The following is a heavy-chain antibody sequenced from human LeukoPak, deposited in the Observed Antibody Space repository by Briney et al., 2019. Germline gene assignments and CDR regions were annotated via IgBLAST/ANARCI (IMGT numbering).Heavy chain of an antibody. D-gene: IGHD2-2*01. CDR3: ARLRGYCSSTSCSRNYFDY. V-gene: IGHV4-34*01. CDR1: GGSFSGYY. J-gene: IGHJ4*02. CDR2: MNHSGST. Sequence: PSETLSLTCAVYGGSFSGYYWSWIRQPPGKGLEWIGEMNHSGSTNYNPSLKSRVTISVDTSKNQFSLKLSSVTAADTAVYYCARLRGYCSSTSCSRNYFDYWGQGTLVTVSS.